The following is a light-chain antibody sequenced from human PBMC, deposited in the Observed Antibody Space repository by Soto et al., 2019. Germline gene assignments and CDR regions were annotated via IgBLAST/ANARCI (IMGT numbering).Light chain of an antibody. CDR3: YSAADNKGV. CDR2: KDS. Sequence: SYELTQPSSVSVSPGQTARTTCSGDVLAKKYARWFQQKPGQAPVLVIYKDSERPSGIPERFSGSSSGTTVTLTISGAQVEDEADYYCYSAADNKGVFGGGTKLTVL. J-gene: IGLJ2*01. CDR1: VLAKKY. V-gene: IGLV3-27*01.